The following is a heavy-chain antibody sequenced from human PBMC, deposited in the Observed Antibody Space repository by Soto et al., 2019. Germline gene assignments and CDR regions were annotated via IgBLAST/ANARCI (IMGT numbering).Heavy chain of an antibody. D-gene: IGHD4-17*01. V-gene: IGHV3-21*01. Sequence: GGSLRLSCAASGFTFSSYSMNWVRQAPGKGLEWVSSISSSSSYIYYADSVKGRFTISRDNAKNSLYLQMNSLRAEDTAVYYCARVPVGSATALGYWGQGTLVTVSS. CDR2: ISSSSSYI. CDR3: ARVPVGSATALGY. CDR1: GFTFSSYS. J-gene: IGHJ4*02.